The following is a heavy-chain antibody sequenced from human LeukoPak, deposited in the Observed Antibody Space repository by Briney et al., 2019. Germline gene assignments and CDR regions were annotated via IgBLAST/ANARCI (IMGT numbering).Heavy chain of an antibody. CDR1: GGSFSGYY. CDR2: INHSGST. V-gene: IGHV4-34*01. J-gene: IGHJ5*02. D-gene: IGHD2-2*02. CDR3: ARRDDSRGYCSSTSCYTSWFDP. Sequence: SETLSLTCAVYGGSFSGYYWSWIRQPPGKGLEWIGEINHSGSTNYNPSLKSRVTISADKSINTAYLQWSSLKASDTAMYYCARRDDSRGYCSSTSCYTSWFDPWGQGTLVTVSS.